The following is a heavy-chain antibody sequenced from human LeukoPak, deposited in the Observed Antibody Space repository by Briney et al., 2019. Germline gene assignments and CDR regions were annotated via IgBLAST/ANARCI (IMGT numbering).Heavy chain of an antibody. CDR2: IYYSGST. J-gene: IGHJ5*02. CDR1: GGSISSYY. D-gene: IGHD2-2*01. Sequence: PSETLSLTCTVSGGSISSYYWSWIRQPPGKGLEWIGYIYYSGSTNYNPSLKSRVTISVDTSKNQFSLKLSSVTAADTAVYYCARAFSRRYFNWFDPWGQGALVTVSS. V-gene: IGHV4-59*01. CDR3: ARAFSRRYFNWFDP.